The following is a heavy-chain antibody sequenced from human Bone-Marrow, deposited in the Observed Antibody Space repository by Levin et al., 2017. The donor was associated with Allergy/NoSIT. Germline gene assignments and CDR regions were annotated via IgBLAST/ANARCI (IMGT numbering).Heavy chain of an antibody. D-gene: IGHD1-14*01. V-gene: IGHV4-39*01. CDR3: AITTDLRITVEYFDY. J-gene: IGHJ4*02. Sequence: PSQTLSLTCSVSGGSISGSSYYWGWIRQPPGKGLEWIGSTSYSGTTFYNPSLKSRVTISVNTSKNQFSLKLSSVTAADTAVYFCAITTDLRITVEYFDYWGQGTLVTVSS. CDR1: GGSISGSSYY. CDR2: TSYSGTT.